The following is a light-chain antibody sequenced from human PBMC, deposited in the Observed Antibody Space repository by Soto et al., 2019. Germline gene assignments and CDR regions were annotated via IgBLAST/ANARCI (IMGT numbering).Light chain of an antibody. Sequence: DIVMTQSPLSLPVTPGEPASISCSSSRSLLHSNGYNYLDWYLQKPGQSPQLLIYLGSNRASGVPDRFSGSGSGTDFTLKISRVEAEDVGVYYCMQALQTPPTFGGGTKVEI. J-gene: IGKJ4*01. CDR3: MQALQTPPT. CDR1: RSLLHSNGYNY. V-gene: IGKV2-28*01. CDR2: LGS.